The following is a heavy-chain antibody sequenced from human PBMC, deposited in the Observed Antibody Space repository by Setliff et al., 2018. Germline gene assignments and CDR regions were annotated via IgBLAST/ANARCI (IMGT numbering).Heavy chain of an antibody. D-gene: IGHD3-22*01. J-gene: IGHJ3*02. CDR2: IKQDGSTK. CDR3: VRDDADNYDAFDN. V-gene: IGHV3-7*01. Sequence: GESLKLSCVVSGFSFSRHWMSWVRQAPGKGLEWVADIKQDGSTKYYLDSVKGRFTISRDNAKRSLYLQMNGRRADDTGVYYCVRDDADNYDAFDNWGQGTLVTVSS. CDR1: GFSFSRHW.